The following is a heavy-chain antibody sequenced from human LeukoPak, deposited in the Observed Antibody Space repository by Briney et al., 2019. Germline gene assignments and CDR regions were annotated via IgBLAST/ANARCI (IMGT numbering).Heavy chain of an antibody. CDR1: GFSFSSYE. V-gene: IGHV3-48*03. D-gene: IGHD1-14*01. J-gene: IGHJ5*02. CDR2: IGSSGRTM. Sequence: GGSLRLSCAASGFSFSSYEMNWVRQAPGKGLEWISYIGSSGRTMYYADSVKGRFTISRDNAKKSLYLQMNSLRAEDTAVYYCARAAQPGFDPWGQGTLVTVSS. CDR3: ARAAQPGFDP.